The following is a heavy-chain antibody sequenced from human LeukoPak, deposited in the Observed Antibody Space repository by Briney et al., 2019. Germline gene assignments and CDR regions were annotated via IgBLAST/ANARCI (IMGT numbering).Heavy chain of an antibody. CDR1: GGSISSYY. CDR2: IYYSGST. D-gene: IGHD3-22*01. J-gene: IGHJ4*02. CDR3: ARAIYYYDSSGHFDY. Sequence: SETLSLTYTVSGGSISSYYWSWIRQPPGKGLEWIGYIYYSGSTNYNPSLKSRVTISVDTSKNQFSLKLSSVTAADTAVYYCARAIYYYDSSGHFDYWGQGTLVTVSS. V-gene: IGHV4-59*01.